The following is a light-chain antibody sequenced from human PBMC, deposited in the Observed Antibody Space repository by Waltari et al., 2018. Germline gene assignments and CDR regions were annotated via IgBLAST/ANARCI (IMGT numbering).Light chain of an antibody. CDR2: DKN. V-gene: IGLV3-19*01. J-gene: IGLJ2*01. Sequence: SSELTQDPVVSVAMGQTVRITCQGDSLRRYYASWYQQRPGQAPIIVIVDKNKRPSGVPDRFSGSSAVNSASLTITGAQTEDEASYYCHSRDATGVGGSFGGGTKLTVL. CDR3: HSRDATGVGGS. CDR1: SLRRYY.